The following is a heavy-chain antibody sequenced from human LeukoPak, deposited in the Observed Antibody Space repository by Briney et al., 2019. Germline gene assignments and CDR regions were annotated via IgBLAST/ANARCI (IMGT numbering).Heavy chain of an antibody. Sequence: SETLSLTCTVSGGSISSGGYYWSWIRQRPGKGLEWIGYIYYSGSTHYNPSLKSRVTISVDTSKNQFSLKLSSVTAADTAVYYCARDMTDWWFDPWGQGTLVTVSS. CDR3: ARDMTDWWFDP. CDR1: GGSISSGGYY. V-gene: IGHV4-31*03. CDR2: IYYSGST. J-gene: IGHJ5*02. D-gene: IGHD3-9*01.